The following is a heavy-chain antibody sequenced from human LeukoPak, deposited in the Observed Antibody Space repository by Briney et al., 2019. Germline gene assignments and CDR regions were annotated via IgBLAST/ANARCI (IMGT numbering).Heavy chain of an antibody. CDR2: IYYSGST. V-gene: IGHV4-59*01. CDR1: GGSISSYY. CDR3: ARAPKAVAGLPTYYFDY. J-gene: IGHJ4*02. D-gene: IGHD6-19*01. Sequence: PSETLSLTCTVSGGSISSYYWSWIRQPPGKGLEWIGYIYYSGSTNYNPSFKSRVTISVDTSKNQFSLKLSSVTAADTAVYYCARAPKAVAGLPTYYFDYWGQGTLVTVSS.